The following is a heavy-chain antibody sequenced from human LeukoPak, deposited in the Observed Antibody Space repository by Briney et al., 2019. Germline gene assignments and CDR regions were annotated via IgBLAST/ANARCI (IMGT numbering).Heavy chain of an antibody. Sequence: GESLKISCKDSGHSFTSYWIGWVRQIPGKGLEWMGIIYPGDSDTRYSPSFQGQVTISADKSISTAYLQWSSLKASDTAMYYCARGTTVIYPDNWFDPWGQGTLVSVSS. CDR3: ARGTTVIYPDNWFDP. J-gene: IGHJ5*02. D-gene: IGHD4-11*01. CDR1: GHSFTSYW. V-gene: IGHV5-51*01. CDR2: IYPGDSDT.